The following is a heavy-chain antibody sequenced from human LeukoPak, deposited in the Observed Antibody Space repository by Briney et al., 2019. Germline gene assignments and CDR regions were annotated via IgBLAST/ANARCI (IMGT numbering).Heavy chain of an antibody. Sequence: GGSLRLSCAASGFTFSSYGMHWVRQAPGKGLGWVAFIRYDGSNKYYADSVKGRFTISRDNSKNTLYLQMNSLRAEDTAVYYCAKDPGLQDRFWGQGTLVTVSS. CDR3: AKDPGLQDRF. D-gene: IGHD4-11*01. J-gene: IGHJ4*02. CDR1: GFTFSSYG. CDR2: IRYDGSNK. V-gene: IGHV3-30*02.